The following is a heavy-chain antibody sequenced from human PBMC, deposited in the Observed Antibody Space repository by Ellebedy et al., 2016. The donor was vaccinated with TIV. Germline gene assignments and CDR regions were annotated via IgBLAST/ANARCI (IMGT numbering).Heavy chain of an antibody. D-gene: IGHD1-14*01. CDR2: ISSSSSTI. Sequence: GESLKISXAASGFTFSSYSMNWVRQAPGKGLEWVSYISSSSSTIYYADSVKGRFTISRDNAKNSLYLQMNSLRDEDTAVYYCARGPHRAARPDYYYYYIDVWGKGTTVTVSS. CDR1: GFTFSSYS. CDR3: ARGPHRAARPDYYYYYIDV. V-gene: IGHV3-48*02. J-gene: IGHJ6*03.